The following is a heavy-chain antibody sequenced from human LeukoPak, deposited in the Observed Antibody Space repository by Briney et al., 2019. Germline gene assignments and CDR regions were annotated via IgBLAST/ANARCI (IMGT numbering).Heavy chain of an antibody. CDR2: ISSSSSYI. CDR1: GFTFSSYS. D-gene: IGHD6-19*01. J-gene: IGHJ4*01. Sequence: PGRSLRLSCAASGFTFSSYSMNWVRQAPGKGLEWVSSISSSSSYIYYADSVKGRFTISRDNAKNSLYLQMNSLRAEDTAVYYYAREGVAEAVPTQIWGHGILVTVSS. V-gene: IGHV3-21*01. CDR3: AREGVAEAVPTQI.